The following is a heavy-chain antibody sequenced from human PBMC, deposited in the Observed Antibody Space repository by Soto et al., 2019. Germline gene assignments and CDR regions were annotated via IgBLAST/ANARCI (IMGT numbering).Heavy chain of an antibody. CDR3: AGEAFGSGNWDY. J-gene: IGHJ4*02. CDR1: GYSFTSYV. CDR2: INTGNGIA. D-gene: IGHD3-10*01. Sequence: QVQLVQSGAEERKPGASVKVSCKASGYSFTSYVMHWVRQAPGQRLEYMGCINTGNGIAETSKNFKSRVTITRDASANTGYMELNSRRSEDTAVYCCAGEAFGSGNWDYWGQGTLFSVSS. V-gene: IGHV1-3*05.